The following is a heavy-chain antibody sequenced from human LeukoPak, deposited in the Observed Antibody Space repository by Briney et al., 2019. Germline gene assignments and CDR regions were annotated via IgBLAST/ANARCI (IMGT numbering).Heavy chain of an antibody. CDR2: ISNSGTFI. D-gene: IGHD2-2*02. CDR3: ARAVVPAAIEEAFDI. Sequence: GGSLRLSCAASGFTFRTYTMTWVRQAPGKGLDWVSSISNSGTFIYYADSLKGRFTISRDNAKNSLFLQMNSLSVDDTAVYYCARAVVPAAIEEAFDIWGQGTMVTVSS. J-gene: IGHJ3*02. CDR1: GFTFRTYT. V-gene: IGHV3-21*01.